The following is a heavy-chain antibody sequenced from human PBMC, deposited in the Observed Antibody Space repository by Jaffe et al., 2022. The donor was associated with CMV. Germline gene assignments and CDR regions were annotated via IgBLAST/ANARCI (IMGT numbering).Heavy chain of an antibody. V-gene: IGHV3-33*01. CDR1: GFTFSSYG. CDR3: ARDDYGDNNWFDP. D-gene: IGHD4-17*01. J-gene: IGHJ5*02. Sequence: QVQLVESGGGVVQPGRSLRLSCAASGFTFSSYGMHWVRQAPGKGLEWVAVIWYDGSNKYYADSVKGRFTISRDNSKNTLYLQMNSLRAEDTAVYYCARDDYGDNNWFDPWGQGTLVTVSS. CDR2: IWYDGSNK.